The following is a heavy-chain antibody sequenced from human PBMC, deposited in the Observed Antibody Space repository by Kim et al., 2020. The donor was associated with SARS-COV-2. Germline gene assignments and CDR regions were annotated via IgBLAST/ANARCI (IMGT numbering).Heavy chain of an antibody. J-gene: IGHJ5*02. Sequence: SETLSLTCTVSGGSISSSSYYWGWIRQPPGKGLEWIGSIYYSGSTYYNPSLKSRVTISVDTSKNQFSLKLSSVTAADTAVYYCARHRVGGLSVRGVISWFDPWGQGTLVTVSS. CDR1: GGSISSSSYY. V-gene: IGHV4-39*01. CDR3: ARHRVGGLSVRGVISWFDP. D-gene: IGHD3-10*01. CDR2: IYYSGST.